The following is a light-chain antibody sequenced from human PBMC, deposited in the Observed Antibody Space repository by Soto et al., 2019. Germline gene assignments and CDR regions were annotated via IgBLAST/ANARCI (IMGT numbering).Light chain of an antibody. CDR1: SSDVGGYNY. J-gene: IGLJ2*01. CDR2: DVS. V-gene: IGLV2-14*01. Sequence: QSALTQPASVSGSPGQSITISCTGTSSDVGGYNYVSWYQQHPGKAPKLMIYDVSNRPSGVSNRFSGSKSGNTASLTISGLKAEDEADYYCSSYTSSSPLVFGGGTQLTVL. CDR3: SSYTSSSPLV.